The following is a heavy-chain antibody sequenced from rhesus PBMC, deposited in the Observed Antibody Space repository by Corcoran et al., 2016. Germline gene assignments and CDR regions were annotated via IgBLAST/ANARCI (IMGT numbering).Heavy chain of an antibody. Sequence: QVQLQESGPGLVKPSETLSLTCAVSGGSISGGYGWSWIRQPPGKGLEWIGHIFGSIGSTYYNPSLSSRVTISRDTSKNQFSLKRSSVTAADTAVYYCAREGGIAAAGVDYWGQGVLVTVSS. CDR1: GGSISGGYG. CDR2: IFGSIGST. J-gene: IGHJ4*01. V-gene: IGHV4S7*01. D-gene: IGHD6-25*01. CDR3: AREGGIAAAGVDY.